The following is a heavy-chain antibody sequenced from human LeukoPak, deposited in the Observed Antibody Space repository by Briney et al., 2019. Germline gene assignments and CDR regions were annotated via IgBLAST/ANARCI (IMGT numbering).Heavy chain of an antibody. CDR1: GGSISSYY. J-gene: IGHJ4*02. CDR3: ARAGYSGYDYDY. CDR2: IYYSGST. D-gene: IGHD5-12*01. V-gene: IGHV4-59*01. Sequence: PSETLSLTCTVSGGSISSYYWSWIRQPPGKGLEWSGYIYYSGSTNYNPSLKSRVTISVDTSKNPFSLKLSSVTAADTAVYYCARAGYSGYDYDYWGQGTLVTVSS.